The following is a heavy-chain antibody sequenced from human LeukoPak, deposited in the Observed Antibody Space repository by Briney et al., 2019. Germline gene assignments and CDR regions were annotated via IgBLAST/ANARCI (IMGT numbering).Heavy chain of an antibody. CDR1: GFTVGSSY. V-gene: IGHV3-23*01. CDR2: ISGSGGST. J-gene: IGHJ4*02. Sequence: GGSLRLSCAASGFTVGSSYMYWVRQAPGKGLEWVSAISGSGGSTYYADSVKGRFTISRDNSKNTLYLQMNSLRAEDTAVYYCAKGGQLELPHPDYWGQGTLVTVSS. D-gene: IGHD1-7*01. CDR3: AKGGQLELPHPDY.